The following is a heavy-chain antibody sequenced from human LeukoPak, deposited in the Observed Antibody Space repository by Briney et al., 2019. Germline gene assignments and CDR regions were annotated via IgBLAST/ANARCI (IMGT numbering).Heavy chain of an antibody. CDR1: GFTLDDYA. J-gene: IGHJ5*02. CDR3: VRGNFGPAQWFDP. V-gene: IGHV3-9*01. D-gene: IGHD3/OR15-3a*01. Sequence: GRSLRLSCAASGFTLDDYAMHWVRQVPGKGLEWVSGISWNSGSTGYAGSVKGRFTMSRDNTKNSLYLQMNSLTPDDTALYYCVRGNFGPAQWFDPWGQGTLVTVSS. CDR2: ISWNSGST.